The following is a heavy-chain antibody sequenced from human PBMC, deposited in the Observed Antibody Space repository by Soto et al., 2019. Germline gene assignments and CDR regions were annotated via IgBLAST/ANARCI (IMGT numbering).Heavy chain of an antibody. CDR3: ARDPGILTCLGDY. Sequence: ASVKVSCKASGYTFTSYAMHWVRQDPGQGLEWMGWISAYNGNTNYAQKLQGRVTMTTDTSTSTAYMELRSLRSDDTAVYYCARDPGILTCLGDYWGQGTPVTVSS. V-gene: IGHV1-18*01. D-gene: IGHD3-9*01. CDR1: GYTFTSYA. J-gene: IGHJ4*02. CDR2: ISAYNGNT.